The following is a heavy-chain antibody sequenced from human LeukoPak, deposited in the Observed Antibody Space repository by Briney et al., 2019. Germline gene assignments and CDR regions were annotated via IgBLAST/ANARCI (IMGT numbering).Heavy chain of an antibody. Sequence: GGSLRLSCAASGLNFRKSWMTWVRQAPGRGLEWVANIKDDGSEKYYVDSVRGRFTISRDNAKNSLYLQMNSLSAEDTAVYYCTNWGDTWGLDFWGQGILVSVSS. V-gene: IGHV3-7*01. CDR3: TNWGDTWGLDF. J-gene: IGHJ4*02. D-gene: IGHD7-27*01. CDR2: IKDDGSEK. CDR1: GLNFRKSW.